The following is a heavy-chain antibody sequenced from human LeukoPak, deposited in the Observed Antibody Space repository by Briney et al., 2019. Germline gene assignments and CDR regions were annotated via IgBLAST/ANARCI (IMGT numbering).Heavy chain of an antibody. Sequence: ASVKVYCKASGYTFTGYYMHWVRQAPGQGLEWMGCINPNSGGTNYAQKFQGRVTMTRDTSISTAYMELSRLRSDDTAVYYCARMMGYYDSSGYYYPFDYWGQGTLVTVSS. CDR1: GYTFTGYY. CDR2: INPNSGGT. D-gene: IGHD3-22*01. V-gene: IGHV1-2*02. J-gene: IGHJ4*02. CDR3: ARMMGYYDSSGYYYPFDY.